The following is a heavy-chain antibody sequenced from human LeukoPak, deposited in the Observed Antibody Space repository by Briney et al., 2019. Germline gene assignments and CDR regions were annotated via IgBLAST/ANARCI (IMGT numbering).Heavy chain of an antibody. D-gene: IGHD4-17*01. J-gene: IGHJ4*02. CDR2: IIPIFGTA. V-gene: IGHV1-69*05. CDR3: AATTVTTIDY. Sequence: SSVKVSCKASGGTFSSYAISWVRQAPGQGLEWMGRIIPIFGTANYAQKFQGRVTITTDESTSTAYMELSSLRSEDTAVYHCAATTVTTIDYWGQGTLVTVSS. CDR1: GGTFSSYA.